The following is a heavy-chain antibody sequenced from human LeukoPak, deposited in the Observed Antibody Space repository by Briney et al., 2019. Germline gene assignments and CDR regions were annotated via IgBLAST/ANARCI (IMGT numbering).Heavy chain of an antibody. D-gene: IGHD6-6*01. J-gene: IGHJ6*02. Sequence: PGGSLRLSCAASGFTFSSHAMSWVRQAPGKGLEWVSVIYSGDSGVSTYYADSVKGRFTISRHNSKNTLYLQMSSLRAEDTAVYFCARSAARLRYYYAMDVWGQGTTVTVCS. CDR2: IYSGDSGVST. CDR1: GFTFSSHA. V-gene: IGHV3-23*03. CDR3: ARSAARLRYYYAMDV.